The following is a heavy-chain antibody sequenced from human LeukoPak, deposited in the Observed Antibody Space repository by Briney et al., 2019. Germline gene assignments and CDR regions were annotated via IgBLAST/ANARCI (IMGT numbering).Heavy chain of an antibody. CDR1: GGSISTGDHY. D-gene: IGHD3-22*01. V-gene: IGHV4-30-4*01. CDR3: ATYYDSSGPTFDH. Sequence: PSQTLSLTYTVSGGSISTGDHYWSWVRQPPGKGLEWVAYTYYTGTTYSNPSLRSRVFMAVDTSKNQFSLKLNSVTAADTAVYYCATYYDSSGPTFDHWGQGALVTVSS. J-gene: IGHJ4*02. CDR2: TYYTGTT.